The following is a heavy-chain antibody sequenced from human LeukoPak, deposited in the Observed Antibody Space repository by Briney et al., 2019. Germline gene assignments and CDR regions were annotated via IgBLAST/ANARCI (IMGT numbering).Heavy chain of an antibody. CDR3: ARYYGGKAAAGSGYFDY. CDR2: INAGNGNT. J-gene: IGHJ4*02. D-gene: IGHD4-23*01. Sequence: ASVKVSCKASGYTFTSYAMHWVRQAPGQRLEWMGWINAGNGNTKYSQKFQGRVTITRDTSASTAYMELSSLRSEDTAVYYCARYYGGKAAAGSGYFDYWGQGTLVTVSS. V-gene: IGHV1-3*01. CDR1: GYTFTSYA.